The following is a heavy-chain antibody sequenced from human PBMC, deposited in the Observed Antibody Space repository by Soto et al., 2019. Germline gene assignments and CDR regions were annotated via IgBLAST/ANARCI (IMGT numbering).Heavy chain of an antibody. J-gene: IGHJ4*02. CDR2: ISSNSRFI. D-gene: IGHD1-26*01. CDR1: GFTFSSYS. CDR3: ARDFAWAFDY. V-gene: IGHV3-48*02. Sequence: EVQLVESGGGLVQPGGSLRLSCVASGFTFSSYSMNWVRQAPGKGLEWVSCISSNSRFIHYADSVKGRFTISRDNAKNSLYLQMNSLRDEDTAVYYCARDFAWAFDYWGQGTLLTVSP.